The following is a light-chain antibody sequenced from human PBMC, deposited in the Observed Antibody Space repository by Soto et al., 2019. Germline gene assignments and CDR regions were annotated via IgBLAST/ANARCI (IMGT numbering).Light chain of an antibody. CDR1: SSDVGSYNL. CDR2: EGS. Sequence: QSALTQPASVSGSPGQSITISCTGTSSDVGSYNLVSWYQQHPGKAPKLMIYEGSKRPSGVSNRFSGSKSGNTASLTISGLQAEDEADYYCSSYISSDILYVFGTGTKVTVL. CDR3: SSYISSDILYV. V-gene: IGLV2-14*02. J-gene: IGLJ1*01.